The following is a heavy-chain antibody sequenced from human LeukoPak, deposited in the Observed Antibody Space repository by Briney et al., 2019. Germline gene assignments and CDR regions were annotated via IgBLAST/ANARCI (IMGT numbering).Heavy chain of an antibody. CDR2: INPNSGGT. D-gene: IGHD5-12*01. V-gene: IGHV1-2*02. CDR3: ARDNSGYDYVGDY. J-gene: IGHJ4*02. CDR1: GYTFTGYY. Sequence: GASVKVSCKASGYTFTGYYMHWVRQAPGQGLEWMGWINPNSGGTNYAQKFQGRVTMTRDTSISTAYMELSRLRSDDTAVYYCARDNSGYDYVGDYWGQGTLVTVSS.